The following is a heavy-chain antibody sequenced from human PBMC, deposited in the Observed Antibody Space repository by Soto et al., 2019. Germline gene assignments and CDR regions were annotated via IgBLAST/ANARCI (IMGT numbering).Heavy chain of an antibody. J-gene: IGHJ6*02. D-gene: IGHD2-8*02. CDR3: ARGLVAYYYYGMEV. V-gene: IGHV3-33*01. Sequence: GGSLRLSCAASGFTFSSYGMHWVRQAPGKGLEWVAVIWYDGSNKYYADSVKGRFTISRDNSKNTLYLQMNSLRAEDTAVYYCARGLVAYYYYGMEVWGQGTTVTVSS. CDR2: IWYDGSNK. CDR1: GFTFSSYG.